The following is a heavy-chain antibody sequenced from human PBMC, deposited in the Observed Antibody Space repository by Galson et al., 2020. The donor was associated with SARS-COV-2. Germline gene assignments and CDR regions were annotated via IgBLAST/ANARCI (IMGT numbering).Heavy chain of an antibody. CDR1: GGSISSGGYS. CDR3: ERVHGVGSEDILVVGAGTGGNNWVDP. D-gene: IGHD2-15*01. J-gene: IGHJ5*02. V-gene: IGHV4-31*03. Sequence: ETSETLSLTCTVSGGSISSGGYSWSWIRQHPGKGLEWLGYISYSGSTYYNPSLKSRVTISVDTSKNQFSLKLSSVTAADTAVDYCERVHGVGSEDILVVGAGTGGNNWVDPWGQGTLVTVSS. CDR2: ISYSGST.